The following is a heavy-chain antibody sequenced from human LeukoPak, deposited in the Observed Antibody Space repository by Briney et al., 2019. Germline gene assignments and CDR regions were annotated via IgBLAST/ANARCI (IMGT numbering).Heavy chain of an antibody. CDR3: ARSRGTTGTQGSVDY. CDR2: INSDGSST. J-gene: IGHJ4*02. CDR1: AFTFSNYW. Sequence: GGSLRLSCVASAFTFSNYWMHWVRQAPGKGLVWVSRINSDGSSTSYADSVKGRFTISRDNAKNTLYLQMNSLRAEDTAMYYCARSRGTTGTQGSVDYWGQGTLVTVSS. D-gene: IGHD1-1*01. V-gene: IGHV3-74*01.